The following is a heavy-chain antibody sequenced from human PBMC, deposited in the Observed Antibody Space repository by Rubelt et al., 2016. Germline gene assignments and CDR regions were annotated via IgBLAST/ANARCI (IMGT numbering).Heavy chain of an antibody. Sequence: QVQLVQSGAEVKKPGASVSVSCRASGYDFTSYALHWVRQAPGQGLEWMGWISAASDNTRYSEKFQGRITITKYTSSSTAYMDLSMLAYEDTAVYYCARDEDVWGQGTTVTVSS. CDR2: ISAASDNT. V-gene: IGHV1-3*01. J-gene: IGHJ6*02. CDR1: GYDFTSYA. CDR3: ARDEDV.